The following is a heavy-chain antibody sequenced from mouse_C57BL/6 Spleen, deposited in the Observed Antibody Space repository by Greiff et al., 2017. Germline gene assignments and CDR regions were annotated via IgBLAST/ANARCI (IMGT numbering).Heavy chain of an antibody. CDR1: GYTFTDYY. J-gene: IGHJ4*01. D-gene: IGHD1-1*01. Sequence: VHLVESGAELVRPGASVKLSCKASGYTFTDYYINWVKQRPGQGLEWIARIYPGSGNTYYNEKFKGKATLTAEKSSSTAYMQLSSLTSEDSAVYFCARGSNYAMDYWGQGTSVTVSS. V-gene: IGHV1-76*01. CDR3: ARGSNYAMDY. CDR2: IYPGSGNT.